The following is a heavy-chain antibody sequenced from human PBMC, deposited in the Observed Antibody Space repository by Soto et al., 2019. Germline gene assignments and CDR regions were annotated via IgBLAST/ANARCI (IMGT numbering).Heavy chain of an antibody. CDR1: GFSLSTSGMC. D-gene: IGHD2-2*01. Sequence: SGPTLVNPTQTLTLTCTFSGFSLSTSGMCVSWIRQPPGKALEWLALIDWDDDKYYSTSLKTRLTISKDTSKNQVVLTMTNMDPVDTATYYCARIEVVPAPYYSYYGMDVWGQGTTVTVSS. CDR3: ARIEVVPAPYYSYYGMDV. J-gene: IGHJ6*02. V-gene: IGHV2-70*01. CDR2: IDWDDDK.